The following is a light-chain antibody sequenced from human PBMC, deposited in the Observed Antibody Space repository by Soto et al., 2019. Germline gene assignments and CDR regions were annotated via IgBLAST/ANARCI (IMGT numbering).Light chain of an antibody. Sequence: EIVLTQSPGTLSFSPGERATLSCRASQSVRNNYLAWYQHIPGQSPRVLIYAASNRATGIPDRFSGSGSGTDFTLTISRLEPEDFAVYYCQQYCNSWSFGQGTKVEIK. J-gene: IGKJ1*01. CDR2: AAS. CDR1: QSVRNNY. V-gene: IGKV3-20*01. CDR3: QQYCNSWS.